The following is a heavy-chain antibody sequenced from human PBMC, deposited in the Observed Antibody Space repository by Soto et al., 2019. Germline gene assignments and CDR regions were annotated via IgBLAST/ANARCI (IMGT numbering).Heavy chain of an antibody. J-gene: IGHJ4*02. CDR1: GFTFSSYA. Sequence: EVQLLESGGGLVQPGGSLRLSCAASGFTFSSYAMSWVRQAPGKGLEWVSAISGSGGSTYYADSVKGRFTISRDNPKNTLYLQMNSLRAEDTAVYYCAKDSYGSGSYYSDYWGQGTLVTVSS. V-gene: IGHV3-23*01. CDR3: AKDSYGSGSYYSDY. CDR2: ISGSGGST. D-gene: IGHD3-10*01.